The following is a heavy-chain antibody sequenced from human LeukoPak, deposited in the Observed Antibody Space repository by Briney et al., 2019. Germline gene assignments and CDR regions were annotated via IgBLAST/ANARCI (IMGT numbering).Heavy chain of an antibody. CDR3: ARHGCTNGVCYPILSY. CDR2: IRYDGSNK. V-gene: IGHV3-30*02. CDR1: GFTFSSYG. J-gene: IGHJ4*02. D-gene: IGHD2-8*01. Sequence: PGGSLRLSCAASGFTFSSYGMHWVRQAPGKGLEWVAFIRYDGSNKYYADSVKGRFTISRDNSKNTLYLQMNSLRTDDTAVYYCARHGCTNGVCYPILSYWGQGTLVTVSS.